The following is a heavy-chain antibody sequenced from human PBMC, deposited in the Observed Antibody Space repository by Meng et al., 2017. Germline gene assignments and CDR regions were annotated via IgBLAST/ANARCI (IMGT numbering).Heavy chain of an antibody. V-gene: IGHV4-34*01. J-gene: IGHJ4*02. CDR1: GGSFSGYY. CDR2: INHSGGT. Sequence: GSLRLSCAVYGGSFSGYYWSWIRQPPGKGLEWIGEINHSGGTNYNPSLKSRVTISVDTSKNQFSLKLSSVTAADTAVYYCARGRPTTATTFGRRGFGANFDYWGQGTLVTVSS. D-gene: IGHD4-11*01. CDR3: ARGRPTTATTFGRRGFGANFDY.